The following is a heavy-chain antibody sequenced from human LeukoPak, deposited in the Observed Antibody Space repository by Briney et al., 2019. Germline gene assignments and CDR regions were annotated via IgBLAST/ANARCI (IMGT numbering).Heavy chain of an antibody. V-gene: IGHV4-59*01. CDR2: IYYSGST. J-gene: IGHJ5*02. Sequence: SETLPLTCTVSGGSISSYYWSWIRQPPGKGLEWIGYIYYSGSTKYNPSLKSRVTISVDTSKNQVSLKLNSVTAADTAVYYCARGVRYFDPWGQGTLVTVSS. D-gene: IGHD3-9*01. CDR1: GGSISSYY. CDR3: ARGVRYFDP.